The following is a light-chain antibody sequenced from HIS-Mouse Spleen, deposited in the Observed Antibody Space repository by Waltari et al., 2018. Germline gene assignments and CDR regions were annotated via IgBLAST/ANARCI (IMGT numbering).Light chain of an antibody. V-gene: IGLV2-23*03. CDR1: SSDVGSYNL. J-gene: IGLJ2*01. Sequence: QSALPQPASVSGSPGQSITISCTGTSSDVGSYNLVSRYQQHPGKAPKLMIYEGSKRPSGVSNRFSGSKSGNTASLTISGLQAEDEADYYCCSYAGSSTFEVFGGGTKLTVL. CDR3: CSYAGSSTFEV. CDR2: EGS.